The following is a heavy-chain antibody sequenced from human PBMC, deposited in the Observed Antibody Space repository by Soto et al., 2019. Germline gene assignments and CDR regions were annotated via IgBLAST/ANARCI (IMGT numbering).Heavy chain of an antibody. CDR2: IYYSGST. Sequence: NPSETLSLTCTVSGGSISSSSYYWGWIRQPPGKGLEWIGSIYYSGSTYYNPSLKSRVTISVDTSKNQFSLKLSSVTAAATAVYYCAVSTIAVAVNLFDYGGQGTLVTVSS. D-gene: IGHD6-19*01. CDR3: AVSTIAVAVNLFDY. V-gene: IGHV4-39*01. CDR1: GGSISSSSYY. J-gene: IGHJ4*02.